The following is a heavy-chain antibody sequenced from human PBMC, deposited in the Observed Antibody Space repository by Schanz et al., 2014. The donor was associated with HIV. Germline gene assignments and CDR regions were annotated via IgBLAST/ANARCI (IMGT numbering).Heavy chain of an antibody. J-gene: IGHJ6*02. V-gene: IGHV3-7*03. Sequence: EVQLVQSGGGLVQPGGSLRVSCMASGFSFSSYCMSWVRQAPGKGLEWVASITLDGTEKYSMDSVKGRFTISRDNAKNSLYLQMNSLRGEDTALYHCAKDLSVYNVHSIMVTPPVGYGMDVWGQGTTVIVSS. CDR1: GFSFSSYC. CDR3: AKDLSVYNVHSIMVTPPVGYGMDV. CDR2: ITLDGTEK. D-gene: IGHD5-18*01.